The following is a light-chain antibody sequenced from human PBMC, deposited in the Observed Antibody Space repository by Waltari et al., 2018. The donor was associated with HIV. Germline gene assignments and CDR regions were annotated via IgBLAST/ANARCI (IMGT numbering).Light chain of an antibody. CDR3: AAWDDTRVV. CDR1: SSNIRSIY. J-gene: IGLJ2*01. V-gene: IGLV1-47*01. CDR2: RNK. Sequence: QSVLTQPLSVSGTPGQRVTIPCSGSSSNIRSIYLYWSQQPPGTPPKLLIHRNKRQPSGVPNRCSGSKSGITGALAISGLRSDDEADYYCAAWDDTRVVFGGGTKLTVL.